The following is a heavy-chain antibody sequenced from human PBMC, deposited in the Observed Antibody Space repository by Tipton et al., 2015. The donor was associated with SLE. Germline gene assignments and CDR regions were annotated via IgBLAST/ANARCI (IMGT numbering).Heavy chain of an antibody. D-gene: IGHD4/OR15-4a*01. J-gene: IGHJ2*01. CDR1: GGSISSHY. CDR2: IYYSGST. CDR3: ARENGPYDAFDI. Sequence: TLSLTCTVSGGSISSHYWSWIRQPPGKGLEWIGYIYYSGSTNYNPSLKSRVTISVDTSKNQFSLKLSSVTAADTAVYYCARENGPYDAFDIWGRGTLVTVSS. V-gene: IGHV4-59*11.